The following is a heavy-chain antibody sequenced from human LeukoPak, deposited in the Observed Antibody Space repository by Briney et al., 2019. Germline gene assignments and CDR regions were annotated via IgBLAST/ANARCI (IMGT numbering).Heavy chain of an antibody. CDR2: ISGSGGST. D-gene: IGHD2-2*01. CDR3: AKDSSGYCSSTSCYHYYYYGMDV. J-gene: IGHJ6*02. V-gene: IGHV3-23*01. Sequence: GSLRLSCAASGFTFSSYAMSWVRRAPGKGLEWVSAISGSGGSTYYADSVKGRFTISRDNSKNTLYLQMNSLRAEDTAVYYCAKDSSGYCSSTSCYHYYYYGMDVWGQGTTVTVSS. CDR1: GFTFSSYA.